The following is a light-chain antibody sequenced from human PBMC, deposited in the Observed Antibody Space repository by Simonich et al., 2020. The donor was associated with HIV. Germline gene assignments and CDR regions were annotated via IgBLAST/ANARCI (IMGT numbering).Light chain of an antibody. J-gene: IGKJ2*01. CDR1: PGISSY. CDR2: AAS. CDR3: QQYNAYYT. Sequence: IQLTQSPSFLSASVGDRVTITCRASPGISSYLAWYQQKPGKAPKLLINAASTLQSGVPARFSGSGSGTEFTLTISSLQPEDFATYYCQQYNAYYTFGQGTKLEIK. V-gene: IGKV1-9*01.